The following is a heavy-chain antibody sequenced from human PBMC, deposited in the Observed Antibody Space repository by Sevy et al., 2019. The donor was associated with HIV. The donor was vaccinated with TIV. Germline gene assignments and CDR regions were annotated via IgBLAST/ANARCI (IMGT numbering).Heavy chain of an antibody. CDR1: GFIFSKYS. V-gene: IGHV3-23*01. CDR2: LSFGGGEI. Sequence: GGSLRLSCAASGFIFSKYSMSWVRQPPGKGLEWVSTLSFGGGEINYADSVKGRFTISRDNSKSSVYLQMNNLRPEDTAVYSCAREGCTKPHDYWGQGTLVTVSS. D-gene: IGHD2-8*01. CDR3: AREGCTKPHDY. J-gene: IGHJ4*02.